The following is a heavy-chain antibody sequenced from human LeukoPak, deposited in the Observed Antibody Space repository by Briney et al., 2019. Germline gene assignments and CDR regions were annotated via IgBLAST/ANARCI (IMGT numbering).Heavy chain of an antibody. CDR1: GGSFSGYY. V-gene: IGHV4-34*01. CDR2: INHSGST. D-gene: IGHD6-13*01. CDR3: ARGSFVHVGAAAASTDY. J-gene: IGHJ4*02. Sequence: KPSETLSLTCAVYGGSFSGYYWSWIRQPPGKGLEWIGEINHSGSTNYNPSLKSRVTISVDTSKNQFSLKLSSVTAADTAVYYCARGSFVHVGAAAASTDYWGQGTLVTVSS.